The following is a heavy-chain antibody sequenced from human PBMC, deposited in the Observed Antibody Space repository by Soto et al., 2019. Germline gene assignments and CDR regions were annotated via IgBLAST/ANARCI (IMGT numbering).Heavy chain of an antibody. CDR3: ARGQNVPRYLRYYYGMDV. CDR2: IIPIFGTA. Sequence: SVKVSCKASGGTFSSYAISWVRQAPGQGLEWMGGIIPIFGTANYAQKFQGRVTITADESTSTAYMELSSLRSEDTAVYYCARGQNVPRYLRYYYGMDVWGQGTTVTVSS. J-gene: IGHJ6*02. V-gene: IGHV1-69*13. D-gene: IGHD1-20*01. CDR1: GGTFSSYA.